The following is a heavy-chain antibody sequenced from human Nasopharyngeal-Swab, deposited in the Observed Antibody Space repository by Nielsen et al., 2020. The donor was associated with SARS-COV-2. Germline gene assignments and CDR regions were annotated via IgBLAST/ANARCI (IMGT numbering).Heavy chain of an antibody. V-gene: IGHV3-23*01. J-gene: IGHJ4*02. CDR2: IDHNGGNT. CDR3: AKEGLSIAAAGTVDY. Sequence: VRQAPGKGLEWVSRIDHNGGNTQYADSVKGRFTTSRDNSKNTLYLEVNSLRAEDTAVYYCAKEGLSIAAAGTVDYWGQGTLVTV. D-gene: IGHD6-13*01.